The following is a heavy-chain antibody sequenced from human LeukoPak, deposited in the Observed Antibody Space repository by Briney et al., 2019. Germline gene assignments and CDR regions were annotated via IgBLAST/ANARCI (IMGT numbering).Heavy chain of an antibody. CDR3: AKDGTLDYYYGMDV. J-gene: IGHJ6*02. D-gene: IGHD1-26*01. V-gene: IGHV3-11*01. CDR1: GFTFSDYY. Sequence: GGSLRLSCAASGFTFSDYYMSWIRQAPGKGLEWVSYISHSSSTIHYADSVKGRFTISRDNAKNSLYLQMNSLRAEDTAVYYCAKDGTLDYYYGMDVWGQGTTVTVS. CDR2: ISHSSSTI.